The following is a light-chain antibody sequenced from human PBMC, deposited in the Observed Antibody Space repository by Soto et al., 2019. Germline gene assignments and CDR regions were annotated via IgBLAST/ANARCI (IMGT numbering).Light chain of an antibody. CDR3: HQRQYWPPIT. J-gene: IGKJ5*01. CDR2: DAS. CDR1: LSVSVC. V-gene: IGKV3-11*01. Sequence: VVLPQSPATLYLSPGDRATLSCRTSLSVSVCLDWYQQKPGQAPRLLISDASNRATGIPARFSGSGSGTDFILTISSLEPEDFAVYYCHQRQYWPPITFGQGTRLEIK.